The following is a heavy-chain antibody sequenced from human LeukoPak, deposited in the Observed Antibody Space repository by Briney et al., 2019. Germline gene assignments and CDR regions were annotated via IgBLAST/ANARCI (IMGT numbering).Heavy chain of an antibody. CDR3: TRVGDIVVVPAALWFDH. CDR1: GFTFGDYA. D-gene: IGHD2-2*01. CDR2: IRSKAYGGTT. J-gene: IGHJ5*02. V-gene: IGHV3-49*04. Sequence: PGRSLRLSCTASGFTFGDYAMSWVRQAPGKGLEWVGFIRSKAYGGTTEYAASVKGRFTISRDDSKSIAYLQMNSLKTEDTAVYYCTRVGDIVVVPAALWFDHWGQGTLVTVSS.